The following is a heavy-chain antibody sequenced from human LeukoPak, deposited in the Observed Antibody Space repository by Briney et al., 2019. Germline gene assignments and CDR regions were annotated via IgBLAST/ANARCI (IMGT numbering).Heavy chain of an antibody. D-gene: IGHD1-26*01. CDR1: GFTFSDYY. CDR2: ISSSGSTI. Sequence: PGGSLRLSCAASGFTFSDYYMSWIRQAPGKGLEWASYISSSGSTIYYADSVKGRFTISRDNAKNSLYLQMNSLRAEDTAVYYCARVLWELLTFDYWGQGTLVTVSS. J-gene: IGHJ4*02. CDR3: ARVLWELLTFDY. V-gene: IGHV3-11*01.